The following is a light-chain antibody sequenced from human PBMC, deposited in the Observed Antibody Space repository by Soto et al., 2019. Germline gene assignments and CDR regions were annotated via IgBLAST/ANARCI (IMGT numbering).Light chain of an antibody. J-gene: IGLJ1*01. Sequence: QSALTQPRSVSGSPGQSVTISCTGTSSDVGGYNYVSWYQQLPGKAPKLVISEVSNRPSGISGRFSGSKSGNAASLTISGLQAEDEASYYCSSYTSTSTLYVFGPGTKLTVL. CDR2: EVS. CDR3: SSYTSTSTLYV. CDR1: SSDVGGYNY. V-gene: IGLV2-14*01.